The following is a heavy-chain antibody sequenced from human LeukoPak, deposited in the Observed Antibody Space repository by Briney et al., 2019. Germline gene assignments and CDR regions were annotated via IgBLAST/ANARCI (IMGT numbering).Heavy chain of an antibody. CDR3: ARRGVFGSDNYFEY. CDR2: VYYSGST. CDR1: GAAVYSGDHY. D-gene: IGHD3-10*01. J-gene: IGHJ4*01. V-gene: IGHV4-39*01. Sequence: SETLSLTCSVLGAAVYSGDHYWVWIRQPPGKGLEYMGAVYYSGSTFDNPSLSGRITMSVDTSKNQFSLNLASVTATDTAVYYCARRGVFGSDNYFEYWGQGILVIVSS.